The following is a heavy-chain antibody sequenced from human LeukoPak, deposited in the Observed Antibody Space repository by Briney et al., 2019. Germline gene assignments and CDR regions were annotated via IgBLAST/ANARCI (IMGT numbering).Heavy chain of an antibody. Sequence: GGSLRLSCAASGFTFSSYAMSWVRQAPGKGLEWVSAISGSGGSTYYADSVKGRFAISRDNAKSSLYLQMNSLRAEGAAVYYCAKDKQQQLVPFDPWGQGTLVTVSS. J-gene: IGHJ5*02. CDR2: ISGSGGST. D-gene: IGHD6-13*01. CDR1: GFTFSSYA. CDR3: AKDKQQQLVPFDP. V-gene: IGHV3-23*01.